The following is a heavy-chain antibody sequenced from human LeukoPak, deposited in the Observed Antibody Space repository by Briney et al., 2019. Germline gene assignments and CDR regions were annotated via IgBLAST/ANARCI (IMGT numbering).Heavy chain of an antibody. CDR2: SSAYNDNT. J-gene: IGHJ3*02. Sequence: GSVKVSPEPSGYTFSSYGIRWVPQAPGQGLEWMGWSSAYNDNTNYGQMLQGRVTMSTDTSTSTGYMEIRSLRADDTAVYLCAVHNGNFDSFGQGTMVTVSS. D-gene: IGHD1-1*01. V-gene: IGHV1-18*01. CDR1: GYTFSSYG. CDR3: AVHNGNFDS.